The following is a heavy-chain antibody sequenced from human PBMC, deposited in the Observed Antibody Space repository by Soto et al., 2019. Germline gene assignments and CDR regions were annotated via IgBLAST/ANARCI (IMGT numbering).Heavy chain of an antibody. CDR1: GLTFSDVR. J-gene: IGHJ3*02. CDR2: IQKKSDGGTT. Sequence: EVQLVASGGGCVKPGESLRLSCAVSGLTFSDVRMTWVRHYPGKGLECIGRIQKKSDGGTTDYPVAVRGRFTISRDDSKNTLYLQLSSLKTEDTAVYYCATDYGWAFNIWGQVTMVTVSS. D-gene: IGHD4-17*01. V-gene: IGHV3-15*01. CDR3: ATDYGWAFNI.